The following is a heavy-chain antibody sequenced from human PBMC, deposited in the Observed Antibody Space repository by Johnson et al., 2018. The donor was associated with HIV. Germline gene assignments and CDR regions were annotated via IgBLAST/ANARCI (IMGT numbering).Heavy chain of an antibody. CDR3: ALSGGAAAYDAFDI. V-gene: IGHV3-74*02. J-gene: IGHJ3*02. CDR2: INSDGSTT. D-gene: IGHD6-13*01. Sequence: VQLVESGGGLVKPGGSLRLSCAASGFTFSNAWMSWVRQAPGKGLEWVGRINSDGSTTSYADSVKGRFTISRDNAKNTLYLQMNRLRAEDTAVYYCALSGGAAAYDAFDIWGQGTMVTVSS. CDR1: GFTFSNAW.